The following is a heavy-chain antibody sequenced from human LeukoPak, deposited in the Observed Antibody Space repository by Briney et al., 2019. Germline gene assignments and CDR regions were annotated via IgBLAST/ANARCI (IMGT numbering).Heavy chain of an antibody. J-gene: IGHJ4*02. CDR2: IYTRGST. CDR1: GGSISTYY. D-gene: IGHD5/OR15-5a*01. CDR3: ARHLSDSVSAIEY. V-gene: IGHV4-4*09. Sequence: SETLSLTCTVSGGSISTYYWSWIRQPPGKGLEWIGYIYTRGSTNYNPSLKSRVTISVDTSKIQFSLKLSSVTAADTAMYYCARHLSDSVSAIEYWGQGALVTVSS.